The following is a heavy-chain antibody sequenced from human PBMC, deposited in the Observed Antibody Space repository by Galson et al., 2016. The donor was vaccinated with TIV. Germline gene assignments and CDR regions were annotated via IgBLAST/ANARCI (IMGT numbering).Heavy chain of an antibody. J-gene: IGHJ4*02. CDR1: GDSFSSHT. CDR2: IIPMINIA. CDR3: ARDGEVGSSDYDH. Sequence: SVKVSCKAPGDSFSSHTISWLRQAPGQGLEWMGRIIPMINIAKYAHKFQGRVTITADKSTSTVYMELSSLRSEDTAVYYCARDGEVGSSDYDHWGQGTLVSVSS. D-gene: IGHD3-22*01. V-gene: IGHV1-69*04.